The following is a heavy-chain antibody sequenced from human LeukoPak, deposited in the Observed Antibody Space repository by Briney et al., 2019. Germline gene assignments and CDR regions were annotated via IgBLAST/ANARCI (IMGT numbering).Heavy chain of an antibody. D-gene: IGHD3-22*01. CDR1: GFTLSSYA. Sequence: GGSLRLSCAASGFTLSSYAMSWVRQAPGKGLEWVSAISGSGGSTYYADSVKGRFTISRDNSKNTLYLQMNSLRAEDTAVYYCAKDPYDSSGLDAFDIWGQGTMVTVSS. CDR2: ISGSGGST. CDR3: AKDPYDSSGLDAFDI. V-gene: IGHV3-23*01. J-gene: IGHJ3*02.